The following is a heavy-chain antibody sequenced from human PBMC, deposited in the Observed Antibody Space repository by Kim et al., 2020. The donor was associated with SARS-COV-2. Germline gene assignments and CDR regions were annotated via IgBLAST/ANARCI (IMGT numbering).Heavy chain of an antibody. CDR1: GFTFSSYA. Sequence: GGSLRLSCAASGFTFSSYAMSWVRQAPGKGLEWVSVIYSGGSSTYYADSVKGRFTISRDNSKNTLYLQMNSLRAEDTAVYYCAKEGWNEVYYFDYWGQGTLVTVSS. V-gene: IGHV3-23*03. J-gene: IGHJ4*02. D-gene: IGHD1-1*01. CDR2: IYSGGSST. CDR3: AKEGWNEVYYFDY.